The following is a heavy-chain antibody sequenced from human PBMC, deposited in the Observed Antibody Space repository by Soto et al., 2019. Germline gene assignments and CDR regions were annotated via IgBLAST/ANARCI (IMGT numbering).Heavy chain of an antibody. V-gene: IGHV3-21*01. CDR3: ARVLLPYDSSGDPY. CDR2: ISSSSSYI. D-gene: IGHD3-22*01. J-gene: IGHJ4*02. CDR1: GFTFSSYS. Sequence: EVQLVESGGGLVKPGGSLRLSCAASGFTFSSYSMNWVRQAPGKGLEWVSSISSSSSYIYYADSVKGRFTISRDNAKNSLYLQMNSLRAEDTAVYYCARVLLPYDSSGDPYWGQGTLVTVSS.